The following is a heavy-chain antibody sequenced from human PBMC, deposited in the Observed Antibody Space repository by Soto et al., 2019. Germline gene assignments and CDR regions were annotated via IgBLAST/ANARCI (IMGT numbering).Heavy chain of an antibody. J-gene: IGHJ4*02. CDR2: ISGFGGST. D-gene: IGHD1-1*01. CDR1: GFTFSSYS. V-gene: IGHV3-23*01. CDR3: AIGRSDDWNDGYSYGY. Sequence: EVHLLESGGALVQRGGSLRLSCAASGFTFSSYSMSWVRQAPGKGLEWVSGISGFGGSTYYADSVKGRFTISRDNSKNDLYLQINSLRAEDTAKYYCAIGRSDDWNDGYSYGYWGQGTLVTVSS.